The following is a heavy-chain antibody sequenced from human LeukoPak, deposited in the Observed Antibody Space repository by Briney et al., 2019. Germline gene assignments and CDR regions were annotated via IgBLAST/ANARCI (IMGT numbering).Heavy chain of an antibody. J-gene: IGHJ5*02. D-gene: IGHD6-13*01. CDR3: ARDPAGTTGWFDP. V-gene: IGHV4-39*07. CDR2: IYYSGST. Sequence: PSETLSLTCTVSGGSISSSSYYWGWIRQPPGKGLEWIGSIYYSGSTYYNPSLKSRVTISVDTSKNQFSLKLSSVTAADTAVYYYARDPAGTTGWFDPWGQGTLVTVSS. CDR1: GGSISSSSYY.